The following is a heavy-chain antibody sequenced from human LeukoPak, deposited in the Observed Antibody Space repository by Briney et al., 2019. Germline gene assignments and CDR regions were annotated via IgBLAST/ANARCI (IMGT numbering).Heavy chain of an antibody. CDR3: ARGPFGTTVNY. CDR1: GGSFSGYY. V-gene: IGHV4-34*01. J-gene: IGHJ4*02. D-gene: IGHD4-17*01. Sequence: SETLSLTCALYGGSFSGYYWSWIRQPPGKGLEWIGEINHSGSTNYNPSLKSRVTISVDTSKNQFSLKLSSVTAADTAVYYCARGPFGTTVNYWGQGTLVTVSS. CDR2: INHSGST.